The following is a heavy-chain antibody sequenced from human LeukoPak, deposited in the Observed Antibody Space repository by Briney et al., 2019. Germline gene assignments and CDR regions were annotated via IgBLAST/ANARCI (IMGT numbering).Heavy chain of an antibody. CDR3: AKDRSGYYYYGMDV. Sequence: AGGSLRLSCAASGFTFSSYAMSWVRQPPGKGLEWVSGISWNSGSIGYADSVKGRFTISRDNAKNSLYLQMNSLRAEDTALYYCAKDRSGYYYYGMDVWGQGTTVTVSS. J-gene: IGHJ6*02. V-gene: IGHV3-9*01. CDR2: ISWNSGSI. CDR1: GFTFSSYA.